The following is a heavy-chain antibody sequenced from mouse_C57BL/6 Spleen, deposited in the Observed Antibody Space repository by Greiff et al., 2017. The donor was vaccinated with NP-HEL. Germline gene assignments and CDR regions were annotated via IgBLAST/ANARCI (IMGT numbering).Heavy chain of an antibody. Sequence: QVQLQQPGAELVKPGASVKMSCKASGYTFTSYWITWVKQRPGQGLEWIGDFYPGSGSTNYNEKFKSKATLTVDTSSSTAYMQLSSLTSEDSAVYYCARGGLRRKGYYFDYWGQGTTLTVSS. V-gene: IGHV1-55*01. J-gene: IGHJ2*01. CDR2: FYPGSGST. D-gene: IGHD2-2*01. CDR1: GYTFTSYW. CDR3: ARGGLRRKGYYFDY.